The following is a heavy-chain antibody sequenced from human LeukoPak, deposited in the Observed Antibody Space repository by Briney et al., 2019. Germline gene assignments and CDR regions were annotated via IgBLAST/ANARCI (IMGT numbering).Heavy chain of an antibody. D-gene: IGHD1-20*01. CDR3: ASLTAFEFSDY. Sequence: GRSLRLSCAASGFTFNTYAMSWVRQGPGKGLECFSSLSSSGGSTYYANAGKGRFTASRDNTKNMLYLQLTSLRVEDTAVYYCASLTAFEFSDYWGQGILVTVSS. CDR2: LSSSGGST. J-gene: IGHJ4*02. V-gene: IGHV3-23*01. CDR1: GFTFNTYA.